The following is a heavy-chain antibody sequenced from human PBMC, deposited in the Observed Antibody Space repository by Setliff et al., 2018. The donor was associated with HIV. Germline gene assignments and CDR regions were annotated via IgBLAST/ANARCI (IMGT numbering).Heavy chain of an antibody. Sequence: SETLSLTCTVSGGSISSGNYYWSWIRQPPGKGLEWIGSIYYSGNTYYNPSLKSRVTISVDTSKNQFSLNLNSVTAADTAVYYCARNRVPSSLWGQGTLVTVSS. J-gene: IGHJ4*02. D-gene: IGHD3-10*01. CDR2: IYYSGNT. CDR1: GGSISSGNYY. V-gene: IGHV4-39*01. CDR3: ARNRVPSSL.